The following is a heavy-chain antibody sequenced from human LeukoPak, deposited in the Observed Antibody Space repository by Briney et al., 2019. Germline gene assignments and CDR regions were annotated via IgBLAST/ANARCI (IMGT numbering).Heavy chain of an antibody. V-gene: IGHV4-39*01. D-gene: IGHD1-26*01. CDR3: AKSGGYGLIDY. Sequence: SETLSLTCTVSGASISGSGYYWGWIRQPPGKGLEWIGNIYDSGSTYYNASLQSRGTIPIDTSKNQFSLRLSSVTAADTAMYYCAKSGGYGLIDYWGQGTLVTVSS. CDR1: GASISGSGYY. J-gene: IGHJ4*02. CDR2: IYDSGST.